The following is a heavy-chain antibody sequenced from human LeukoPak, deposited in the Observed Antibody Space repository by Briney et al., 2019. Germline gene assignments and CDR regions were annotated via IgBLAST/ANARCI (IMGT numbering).Heavy chain of an antibody. J-gene: IGHJ4*02. Sequence: GSLRLSCAASGFTFSNYAMTWVRQAPGKGLEWIGEINHSGSTNYNPSLKSRVTISVDTSKNQFSLKLSSVTAADTAVYYCARGSQSLGYCSGGSCRAKIFDYWGQGTLVTVSS. CDR2: INHSGST. D-gene: IGHD2-15*01. CDR3: ARGSQSLGYCSGGSCRAKIFDY. V-gene: IGHV4-34*01. CDR1: GFTFSNYA.